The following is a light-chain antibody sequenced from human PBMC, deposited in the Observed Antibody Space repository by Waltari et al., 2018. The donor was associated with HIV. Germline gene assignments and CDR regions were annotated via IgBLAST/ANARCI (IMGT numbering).Light chain of an antibody. V-gene: IGKV3-15*01. Sequence: EIVMTQSPATLSESPGERVILSCRASQSVSSNLAWYQQKPGQAPRLLIYGASTRATGIPARFSGSGSATQFTLTISSLQSEDSAIYYCQQSNDWPRTFGQGTRVEV. J-gene: IGKJ1*01. CDR1: QSVSSN. CDR3: QQSNDWPRT. CDR2: GAS.